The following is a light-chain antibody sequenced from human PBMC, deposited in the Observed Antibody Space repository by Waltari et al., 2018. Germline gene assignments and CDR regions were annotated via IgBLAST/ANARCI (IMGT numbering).Light chain of an antibody. CDR2: DVR. J-gene: IGLJ1*01. CDR1: TSDVGGYHY. CDR3: CSYAGSYTYV. V-gene: IGLV2-11*01. Sequence: QSALTQPRSVSGSPGQSVTISCTGTTSDVGGYHYVSWFQRHPGKAPKPIIYDVRERPSGVPDRFSGSKSDNTASLTISGLQAEDEADYYCCSYAGSYTYVFGSGTKVTVL.